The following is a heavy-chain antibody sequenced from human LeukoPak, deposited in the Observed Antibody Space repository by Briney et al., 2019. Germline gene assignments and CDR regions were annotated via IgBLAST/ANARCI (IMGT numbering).Heavy chain of an antibody. CDR2: IHNTGKT. CDR1: GGSISSGSYY. CDR3: ARKNDYGDSYYMDV. Sequence: SETLSLTCTVSGGSISSGSYYWGWLRQHPGKGLEWIGYIHNTGKTDYNPSLKSRIIISLDTSKNRFSLRLSSVTAADTALYYCARKNDYGDSYYMDVWGKGTTVTVSS. J-gene: IGHJ6*03. D-gene: IGHD4-17*01. V-gene: IGHV4-31*03.